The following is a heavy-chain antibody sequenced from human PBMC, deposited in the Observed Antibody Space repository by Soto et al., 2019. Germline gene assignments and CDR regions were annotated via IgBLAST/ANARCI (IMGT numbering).Heavy chain of an antibody. Sequence: PGVSLRLSCAASGFTFSSYSMNWVRQAPGKGLEWVSSIRSSSSHMYYADSVKGRSTISRDNAKNSLYLQMNSLRAEDTAVYYCGRARDIYDHYISAVWGQETLGTVSS. J-gene: IGHJ4*02. CDR1: GFTFSSYS. D-gene: IGHD3-3*01. V-gene: IGHV3-21*01. CDR2: IRSSSSHM. CDR3: GRARDIYDHYISAV.